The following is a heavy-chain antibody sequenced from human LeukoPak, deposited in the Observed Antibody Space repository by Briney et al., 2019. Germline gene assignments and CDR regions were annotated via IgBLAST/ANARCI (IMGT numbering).Heavy chain of an antibody. CDR1: GFTFSSYA. V-gene: IGHV3-7*01. CDR3: ARGPPQYCSTTSCWFDP. D-gene: IGHD2-2*01. CDR2: IKQDGSQK. Sequence: GGSLRLSCAASGFTFSSYAMSWVRQAPGKGLEWVANIKQDGSQKYYVDSVKGRFTISRDNARNSLSLQMSSLRAEDTAVYYCARGPPQYCSTTSCWFDPWGQGTLVTVSS. J-gene: IGHJ5*02.